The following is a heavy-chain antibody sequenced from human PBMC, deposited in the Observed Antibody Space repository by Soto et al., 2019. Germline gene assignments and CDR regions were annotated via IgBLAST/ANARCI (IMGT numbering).Heavy chain of an antibody. CDR2: VYPGDSDT. J-gene: IGHJ5*02. Sequence: PGESLKISCKGSGYTFTTYWIGWVRQMPGKGLEWMGLVYPGDSDTRYSPSFQGQVTISADKSTSTAYLQWSSLKASDTAMYYCVVGRVLGSTEWFDPWGHGTLVTVSS. CDR3: VVGRVLGSTEWFDP. V-gene: IGHV5-51*01. D-gene: IGHD2-15*01. CDR1: GYTFTTYW.